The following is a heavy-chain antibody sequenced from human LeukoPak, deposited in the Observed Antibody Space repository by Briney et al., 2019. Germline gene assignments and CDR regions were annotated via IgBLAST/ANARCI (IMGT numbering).Heavy chain of an antibody. CDR3: ARPKYSSSLAFDY. V-gene: IGHV5-51*01. J-gene: IGHJ4*02. CDR1: GTTFTTSL. Sequence: PGESLQISFRASGTTFTTSLIVWVRPMPGKGLEWMGVIYPGDSATTYSPSFQGQVTFSVDKSSRTASLQWSSLRASDTAIYYCARPKYSSSLAFDYWGQGTPVTVSS. CDR2: IYPGDSAT. D-gene: IGHD3-22*01.